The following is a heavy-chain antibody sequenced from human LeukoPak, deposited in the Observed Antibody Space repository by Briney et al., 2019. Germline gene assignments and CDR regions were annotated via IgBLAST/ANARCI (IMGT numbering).Heavy chain of an antibody. J-gene: IGHJ4*02. CDR1: GGSISSGGYY. D-gene: IGHD1-26*01. Sequence: PSETLSLTCTVSGGSISSGGYYWSWIRQPPGKGLEWIGYIYHSGTTYYNPSLKSRVTVSVDGSKNQFSLQLSSVTAADTAVYYCARVSWFSGSYGTDYWGQGTLVTVSS. V-gene: IGHV4-30-2*01. CDR2: IYHSGTT. CDR3: ARVSWFSGSYGTDY.